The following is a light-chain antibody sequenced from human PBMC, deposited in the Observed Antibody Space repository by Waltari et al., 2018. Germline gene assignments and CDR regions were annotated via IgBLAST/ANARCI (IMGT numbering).Light chain of an antibody. Sequence: QSVLTQPPSVSGAPGQRVSISCTGSGSNLGAGYDVHWYQQHPRKAPKLLSHGPRPRPPGVLDRFFGSQSGTSASLAITALQAEDEAEYYCQSYDTSLSVVFGGGTKLTVL. J-gene: IGLJ2*01. CDR2: GPR. CDR1: GSNLGAGYD. V-gene: IGLV1-40*01. CDR3: QSYDTSLSVV.